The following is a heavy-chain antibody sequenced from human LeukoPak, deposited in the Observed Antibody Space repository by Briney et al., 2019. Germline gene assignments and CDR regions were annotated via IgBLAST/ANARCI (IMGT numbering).Heavy chain of an antibody. CDR2: ISSSSSYI. V-gene: IGHV3-21*01. CDR1: GFTFSSYS. J-gene: IGHJ6*02. CDR3: ARDGGSGTYRYYGLDV. D-gene: IGHD3-10*01. Sequence: GGSLRLSCAASGFTFSSYSMNWVRQAPGKGLEWVSSISSSSSYIYYADSLKGRFTISRDNAENSLYLQMNSLRAEDTAVYYCARDGGSGTYRYYGLDVWGQGTTVTVSS.